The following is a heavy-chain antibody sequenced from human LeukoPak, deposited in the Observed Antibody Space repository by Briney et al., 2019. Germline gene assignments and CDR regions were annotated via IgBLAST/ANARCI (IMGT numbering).Heavy chain of an antibody. D-gene: IGHD5-18*01. CDR1: GDSVSSNSAA. CDR3: AGGVDTDLHY. Sequence: SQTLSLTCAISGDSVSSNSAAWNWIRQSPSRGLEWLGRTYYRSKWSSNNAVSVKSRITIHPDTSKNQFSLQLNSVTPEDTAVYYCAGGVDTDLHYWGQGTLVTVSS. CDR2: TYYRSKWSS. J-gene: IGHJ4*02. V-gene: IGHV6-1*01.